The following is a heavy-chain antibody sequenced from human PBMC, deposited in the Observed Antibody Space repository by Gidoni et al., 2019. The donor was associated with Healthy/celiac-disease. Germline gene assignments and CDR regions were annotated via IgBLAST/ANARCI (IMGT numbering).Heavy chain of an antibody. CDR2: ISSSSSYI. J-gene: IGHJ4*02. Sequence: EVQLVESGGGLVTPGGSLRLSCTASGFTFRSYSLNWVRQAPGKGLEWVPSISSSSSYIYYADSVKGRFTISRDNAKNSLYLQMNSLRAEDTAVYYCARRYCSGGSCYEGRFDYWGQGTLVTVSS. D-gene: IGHD2-15*01. V-gene: IGHV3-21*01. CDR1: GFTFRSYS. CDR3: ARRYCSGGSCYEGRFDY.